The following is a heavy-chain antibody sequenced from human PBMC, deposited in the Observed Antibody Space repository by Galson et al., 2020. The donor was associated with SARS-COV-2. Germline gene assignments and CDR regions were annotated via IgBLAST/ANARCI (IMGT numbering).Heavy chain of an antibody. CDR3: ASGGLIAVAGYYYYYGMDV. J-gene: IGHJ6*02. V-gene: IGHV4-34*01. CDR2: INHSGRT. CDR1: GGSFSGYY. Sequence: SETLSLTCAVYGGSFSGYYWSWIRTPPGTGMEWNGEINHSGRTNYNQSPKSRVTISVDTSKNQFYLKLSSVTAADTAVYYCASGGLIAVAGYYYYYGMDVWGQWTTVTVSS. D-gene: IGHD6-19*01.